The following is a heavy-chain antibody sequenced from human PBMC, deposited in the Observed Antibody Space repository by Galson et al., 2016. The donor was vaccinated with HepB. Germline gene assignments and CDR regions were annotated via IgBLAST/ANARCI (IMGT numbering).Heavy chain of an antibody. J-gene: IGHJ4*02. Sequence: SLRLSCAASGFTFSRAWMNWVRQAPGTGLEWVGRIKSYTDGGTTDYAAPMKGRFTFSRDESKNTLYLQMSSLKIEDTAVYYCTTSSTRGYTYGPSAYWGRGTLVAVSS. CDR2: IKSYTDGGTT. CDR1: GFTFSRAW. D-gene: IGHD5-18*01. V-gene: IGHV3-15*01. CDR3: TTSSTRGYTYGPSAY.